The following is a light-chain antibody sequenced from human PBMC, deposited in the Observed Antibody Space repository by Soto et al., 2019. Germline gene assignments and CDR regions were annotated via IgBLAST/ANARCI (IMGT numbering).Light chain of an antibody. CDR3: QQYNNWPYT. V-gene: IGKV3-15*01. J-gene: IGKJ2*01. CDR2: GAS. CDR1: QSVSSN. Sequence: EIVMTQSPATLSVSPGERATLSCRASQSVSSNLTWYQQKPGQAPRPLIYGASSRATGIPARFSGSGSGTEFALTISSLQSEDFAVYYWQQYNNWPYTFGQGTKLEIK.